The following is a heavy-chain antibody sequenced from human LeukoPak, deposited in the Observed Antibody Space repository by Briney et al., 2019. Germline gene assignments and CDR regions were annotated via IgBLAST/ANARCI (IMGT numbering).Heavy chain of an antibody. CDR3: ARDSVAAIGAGYYYYGMDV. Sequence: PSETLSLTCAVSGGSISGSNWWSWVRQPPGKGLEWIGEIHHSGSTNYKPSLRSRVTMSVDKSANQFSLKLNSVTVTDTAVYYCARDSVAAIGAGYYYYGMDVWGQGTTVTVSS. CDR2: IHHSGST. J-gene: IGHJ6*02. D-gene: IGHD6-6*01. V-gene: IGHV4-4*02. CDR1: GGSISGSNW.